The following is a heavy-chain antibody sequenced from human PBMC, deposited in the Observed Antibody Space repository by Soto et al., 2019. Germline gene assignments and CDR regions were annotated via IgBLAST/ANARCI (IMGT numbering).Heavy chain of an antibody. D-gene: IGHD2-21*01. V-gene: IGHV4-30-4*01. J-gene: IGHJ4*02. CDR3: ARDDCYKKYYFDY. CDR1: VGSIGSGDYY. CDR2: TYYSGTT. Sequence: SEPLSLTGTVSVGSIGSGDYYWSCIRQPTGKGLVWMGYTYYSGTTYYNPSLKSRVTISVDTSKNQFSLKLSSVTAADTAVYDCARDDCYKKYYFDYWGQGTLVTVSS.